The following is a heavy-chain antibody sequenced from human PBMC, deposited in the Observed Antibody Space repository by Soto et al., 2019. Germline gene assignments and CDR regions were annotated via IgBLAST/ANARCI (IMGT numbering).Heavy chain of an antibody. D-gene: IGHD3-22*01. CDR2: IIPIFGTA. CDR3: ARRPHYESSRRGAFDI. Sequence: QVQLVQSGAEVKKPGSSVKVSCKASGGTFSSYAISWVRQAPGQGLEWMGGIIPIFGTANYAQKFQGRVTITADESTSTAYMELSNLRSEDTAVYYCARRPHYESSRRGAFDIWGQGTMVTVSS. V-gene: IGHV1-69*12. CDR1: GGTFSSYA. J-gene: IGHJ3*02.